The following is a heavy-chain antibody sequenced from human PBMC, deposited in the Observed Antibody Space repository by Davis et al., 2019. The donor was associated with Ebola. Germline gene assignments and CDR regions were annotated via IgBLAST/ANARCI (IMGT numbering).Heavy chain of an antibody. D-gene: IGHD1-1*01. CDR3: ATELNGDAFDV. Sequence: PGGSLRLSCVASGFTFSDHFMIWIRQAPGKGLEWVSHISSGHARVYYADSVKGRFTISRDNAKNSLFLQMNNLRADDTAVYYCATELNGDAFDVWGRGTMVTVSS. J-gene: IGHJ3*01. CDR1: GFTFSDHF. V-gene: IGHV3-11*01. CDR2: ISSGHARV.